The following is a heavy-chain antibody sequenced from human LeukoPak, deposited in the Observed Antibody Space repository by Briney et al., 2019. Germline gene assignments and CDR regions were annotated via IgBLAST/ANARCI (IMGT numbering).Heavy chain of an antibody. Sequence: GGSLRLSCAASGFTFSSHGINWVRQAPGKGLEWVSAISDTGNTYHADFVKGRFTISRDSSKNTLFLQMNRLRPEDAAVYYCAKAPVTTCRGAFCYPFDYWGLGTLVTVSS. V-gene: IGHV3-23*01. CDR3: AKAPVTTCRGAFCYPFDY. CDR2: ISDTGNT. J-gene: IGHJ4*02. CDR1: GFTFSSHG. D-gene: IGHD2-15*01.